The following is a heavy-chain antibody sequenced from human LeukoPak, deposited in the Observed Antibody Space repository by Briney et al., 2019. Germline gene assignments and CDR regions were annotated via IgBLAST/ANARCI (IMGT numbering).Heavy chain of an antibody. D-gene: IGHD7-27*01. CDR2: INPNSGGT. V-gene: IGHV1-2*02. Sequence: ASVKVSCKASGYTFTDYYMHWVRQAPGQGLEWMGWINPNSGGTIYAQKFQGRVTMTRDTSISTAYMELSSLRSDDTAVYYCARGGPLTGDPVLFVYWGQGTLVTVSS. J-gene: IGHJ4*02. CDR1: GYTFTDYY. CDR3: ARGGPLTGDPVLFVY.